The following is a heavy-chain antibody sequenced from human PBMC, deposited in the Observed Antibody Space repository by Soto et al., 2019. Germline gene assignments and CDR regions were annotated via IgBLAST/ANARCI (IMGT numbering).Heavy chain of an antibody. Sequence: PVGSLRLSCAASGFTFSSYWMHWVRQAPGKGLVWVSRINSDGSSTSYADSVKGRFTISRDNAKNTLYLQMNSLRAEDTAAYYCARDRGYSYPGYYYSYDMNVWGQGTTVTVSS. CDR3: ARDRGYSYPGYYYSYDMNV. J-gene: IGHJ6*02. D-gene: IGHD5-18*01. CDR2: INSDGSST. V-gene: IGHV3-74*01. CDR1: GFTFSSYW.